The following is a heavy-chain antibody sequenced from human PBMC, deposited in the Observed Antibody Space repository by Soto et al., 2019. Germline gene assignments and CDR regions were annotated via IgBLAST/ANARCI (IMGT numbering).Heavy chain of an antibody. J-gene: IGHJ4*02. Sequence: PPETLSLTCTVSGGSINSYYLNWIRQPPGKGLEWIGYIYYSGGTKYIPSLKSRVTISVDTSKNQFSLKLSSVTATDTAVYYCARGCSSTSCYLVYWGQGTLVTV. CDR3: ARGCSSTSCYLVY. D-gene: IGHD2-2*01. CDR1: GGSINSYY. CDR2: IYYSGGT. V-gene: IGHV4-59*12.